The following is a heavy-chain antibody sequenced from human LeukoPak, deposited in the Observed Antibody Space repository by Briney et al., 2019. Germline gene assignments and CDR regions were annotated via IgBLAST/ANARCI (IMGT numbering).Heavy chain of an antibody. J-gene: IGHJ6*03. D-gene: IGHD4-17*01. CDR3: ARLSNPVGALRNFYYSMDV. V-gene: IGHV4-4*02. CDR2: ISHTGGT. Sequence: SGTLSLTCAVSGGSISSRNWRSWVRPPPGKGLEWIGEISHTGGTSYTPSLKSRVAISVDKSKNQCSLNLNSVTAADTAVYYCARLSNPVGALRNFYYSMDVWGKGTTVIVSS. CDR1: GGSISSRNW.